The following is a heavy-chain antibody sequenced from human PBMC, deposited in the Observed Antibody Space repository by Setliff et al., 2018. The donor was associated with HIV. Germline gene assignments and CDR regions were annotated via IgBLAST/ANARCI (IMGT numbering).Heavy chain of an antibody. J-gene: IGHJ4*02. D-gene: IGHD3-10*01. V-gene: IGHV4-61*09. CDR2: IYTTGTT. CDR1: GDSISSGYYY. Sequence: SETLSLTCSVSGDSISSGYYYWSWIRQPAGKGLEWIGHIYTTGTTNYNPSLKSRVTISVHTSKNQFSLKLSSVTAADTAVYYCARSYHYGSGSPRTLGYWGQGTLVTVSS. CDR3: ARSYHYGSGSPRTLGY.